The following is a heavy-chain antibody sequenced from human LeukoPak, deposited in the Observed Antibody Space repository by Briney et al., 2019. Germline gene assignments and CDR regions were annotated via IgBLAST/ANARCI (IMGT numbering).Heavy chain of an antibody. CDR3: ARENYYGSGSSPGEFDY. CDR1: GFTFSDYD. Sequence: GGSLRLSCAASGFTFSDYDMSWIRQAPGKGLEWVSYVSSSDNIIYYADSVKGRFTISRDNAKNSLYLQMNSLRVEDTAVYYCARENYYGSGSSPGEFDYWGQGTLATVSS. D-gene: IGHD3-10*01. CDR2: VSSSDNII. V-gene: IGHV3-11*01. J-gene: IGHJ4*02.